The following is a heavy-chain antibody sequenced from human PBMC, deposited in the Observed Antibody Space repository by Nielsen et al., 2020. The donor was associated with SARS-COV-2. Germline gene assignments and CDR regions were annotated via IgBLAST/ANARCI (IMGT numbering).Heavy chain of an antibody. D-gene: IGHD3-10*01. V-gene: IGHV3-30*03. J-gene: IGHJ3*02. Sequence: GESLKISCAASGFIFSISGMHWVRQAPGKGLEWVAVISYDGKNKYYADSVKGRFTISRDNSKNTLFLQMNSLRAEDTAVYYCARAYYYGSRRTDAFDIWGQGTMVTVSS. CDR1: GFIFSISG. CDR2: ISYDGKNK. CDR3: ARAYYYGSRRTDAFDI.